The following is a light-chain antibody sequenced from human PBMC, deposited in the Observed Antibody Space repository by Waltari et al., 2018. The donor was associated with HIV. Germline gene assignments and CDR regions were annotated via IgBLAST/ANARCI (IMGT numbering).Light chain of an antibody. Sequence: SFVLTQPPSVSEAPGKTARVNCGGRNLGSEAVTSYQQQPGQAPVLVIYDNNHRPSGIPERFSGSNSGNTATLTISRVGAGDEADYYCQVWDSSSDHVVFGGGTKLTVL. V-gene: IGLV3-21*04. CDR1: NLGSEA. J-gene: IGLJ2*01. CDR2: DNN. CDR3: QVWDSSSDHVV.